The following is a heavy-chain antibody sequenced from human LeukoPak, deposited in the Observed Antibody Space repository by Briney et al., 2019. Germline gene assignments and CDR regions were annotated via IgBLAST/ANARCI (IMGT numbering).Heavy chain of an antibody. J-gene: IGHJ4*02. CDR3: ARDKGGYSYGFDS. D-gene: IGHD5-18*01. CDR2: IKQDGSDK. Sequence: GGSLRLSCAPPGFTFSSYWMSWVRQALGKGLEWVANIKQDGSDKNYVDSVKGRFTISRDNAKNSLYLQMNSLRAEDTAVYYCARDKGGYSYGFDSWGQGTLVTASS. V-gene: IGHV3-7*01. CDR1: GFTFSSYW.